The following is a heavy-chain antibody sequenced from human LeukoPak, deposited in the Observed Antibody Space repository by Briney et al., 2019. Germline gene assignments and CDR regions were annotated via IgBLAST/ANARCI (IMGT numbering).Heavy chain of an antibody. CDR2: INHSRST. V-gene: IGHV4-34*01. CDR3: ARRLGRKFGERFYYYHYMDV. Sequence: SETLSLTCAVYGGSFSGYYWNWIRQPPGKGLEWIGEINHSRSTNYHPSLKSRVTVSVDMSKNQFSLKLSSVTAADTAVYYCARRLGRKFGERFYYYHYMDVWGKGTTVTISS. D-gene: IGHD3-10*01. CDR1: GGSFSGYY. J-gene: IGHJ6*03.